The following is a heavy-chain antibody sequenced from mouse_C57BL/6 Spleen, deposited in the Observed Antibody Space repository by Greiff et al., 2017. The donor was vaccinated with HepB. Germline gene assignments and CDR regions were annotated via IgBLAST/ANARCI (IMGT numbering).Heavy chain of an antibody. CDR3: AREDFYHGTLDY. CDR1: GYTFTDYN. J-gene: IGHJ2*01. CDR2: INPNNGGT. Sequence: VQLQQSGPELVKPGASVKMSCKASGYTFTDYNMHWVKQSHGKSLEWIGYINPNNGGTSYSQKFKGKATLTVNKSSSTAYMELRSLTSEDSAVYYCAREDFYHGTLDYWGQGTTLTVSS. V-gene: IGHV1-22*01. D-gene: IGHD2-1*01.